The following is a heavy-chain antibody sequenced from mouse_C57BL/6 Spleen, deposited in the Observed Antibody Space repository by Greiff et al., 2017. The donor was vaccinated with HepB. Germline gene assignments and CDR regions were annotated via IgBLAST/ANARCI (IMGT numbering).Heavy chain of an antibody. CDR1: GFTFSSYA. CDR2: ISDGGSYT. J-gene: IGHJ3*01. D-gene: IGHD2-4*01. CDR3: ARDDDYSPFAY. V-gene: IGHV5-4*01. Sequence: EVKLVESGGGLVKPGGSLKLSCAASGFTFSSYAMSWVRQTPEKRLEWVATISDGGSYTYYPDNVKGRFTISRDNAKNNLYLQMSHLKSEDTAMYYCARDDDYSPFAYWGQGTLVTVSA.